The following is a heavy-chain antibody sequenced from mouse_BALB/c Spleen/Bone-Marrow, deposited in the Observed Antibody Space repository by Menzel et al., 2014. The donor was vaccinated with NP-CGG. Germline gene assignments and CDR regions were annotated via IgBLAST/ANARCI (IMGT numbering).Heavy chain of an antibody. CDR2: INPYNGAT. J-gene: IGHJ3*01. CDR1: GYSFTGYY. Sequence: EVQLQQSGPELVKPGASVKISCKASGYSFTGYYMHWVKQSHVKSLEWIGRINPYNGATSYNQNFKDKASLTVDKSSSTAYMELHRLISEDSAVYYCARWWDLAYWGQGTLVTVSA. D-gene: IGHD1-1*02. CDR3: ARWWDLAY. V-gene: IGHV1-31*01.